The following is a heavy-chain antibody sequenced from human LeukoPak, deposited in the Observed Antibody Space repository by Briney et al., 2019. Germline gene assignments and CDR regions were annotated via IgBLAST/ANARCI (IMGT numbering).Heavy chain of an antibody. CDR1: GFTFSSYW. CDR2: IKQDGSEK. CDR3: ARSDSHYDILTGYYPIPYYFDY. D-gene: IGHD3-9*01. J-gene: IGHJ4*02. Sequence: GGSLRLSCAASGFTFSSYWMSWVRQAPGKGREWVANIKQDGSEKYYVDSVKGRFTISRDNAKNSLYLQMNSLRAEDTAVYYCARSDSHYDILTGYYPIPYYFDYWGQGTLVTVSS. V-gene: IGHV3-7*01.